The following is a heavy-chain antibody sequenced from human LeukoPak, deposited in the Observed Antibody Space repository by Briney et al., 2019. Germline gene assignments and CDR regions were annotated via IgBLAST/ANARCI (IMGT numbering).Heavy chain of an antibody. D-gene: IGHD3-3*01. CDR2: ISGSGGST. J-gene: IGHJ4*02. V-gene: IGHV3-23*01. CDR1: GFTFSSYA. CDR3: AKDQASLTDFWSSYYTGIVDY. Sequence: GGSLRLACADSGFTFSSYAMSWVSQAPGKGLEWVSAISGSGGSTYYADSVKGRFTISRDNSKNTLYLQMNSLRAEDTAVYYCAKDQASLTDFWSSYYTGIVDYWGQGTLVTVSS.